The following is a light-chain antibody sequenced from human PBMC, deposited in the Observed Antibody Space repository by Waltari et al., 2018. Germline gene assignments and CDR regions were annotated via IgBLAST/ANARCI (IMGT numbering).Light chain of an antibody. J-gene: IGLJ3*02. CDR2: VDTVGILG. CDR1: SGYRHYT. V-gene: IGLV9-49*01. Sequence: QPVLTQPPSASASLGASVTLTCTMSSGYRHYTVDWYQQKQGQGPQFVMRVDTVGILGSKGDGSPDRFSVLGSGLNRYLTIKNIQEEDESDYHCGTDHGSGSNFFWVFGGGTKLTVL. CDR3: GTDHGSGSNFFWV.